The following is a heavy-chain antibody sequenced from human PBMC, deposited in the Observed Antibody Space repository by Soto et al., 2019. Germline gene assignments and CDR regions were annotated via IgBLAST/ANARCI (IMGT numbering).Heavy chain of an antibody. CDR2: IYPGDSDT. V-gene: IGHV5-51*01. Sequence: GDSLKISCKGYGYSLTGCWIGWGRQMPGKGLEWMGIIYPGDSDTRYIPSFEGQVTISADKSISTAYLQWSSLKASDTAMYYCARFQTGIGAFDVWGLGTIVTV. J-gene: IGHJ3*01. CDR1: GYSLTGCW. CDR3: ARFQTGIGAFDV. D-gene: IGHD3-10*01.